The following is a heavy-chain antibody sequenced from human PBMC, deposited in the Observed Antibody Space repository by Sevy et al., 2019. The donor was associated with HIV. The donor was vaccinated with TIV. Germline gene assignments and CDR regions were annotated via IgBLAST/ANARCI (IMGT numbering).Heavy chain of an antibody. CDR2: INQDGSGK. CDR3: ARDPFSKADY. J-gene: IGHJ4*02. D-gene: IGHD4-4*01. CDR1: GFTFSSYW. Sequence: GGSLRLSCAGSGFTFSSYWMSWVRQAPGQGLEWVANINQDGSGKNYVDSVKGRFTISRDNAKNSLYLQMNSLRAEDTAVYYCARDPFSKADYWGQGTLVTVSS. V-gene: IGHV3-7*01.